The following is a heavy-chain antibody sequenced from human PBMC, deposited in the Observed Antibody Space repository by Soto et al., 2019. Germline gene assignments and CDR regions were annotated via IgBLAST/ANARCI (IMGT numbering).Heavy chain of an antibody. J-gene: IGHJ6*02. CDR3: ARDHPMGYGKDV. D-gene: IGHD3-10*01. CDR2: IYYTGNK. V-gene: IGHV4-31*02. Sequence: WTWIRQHPGKGLEGIGNIYYTGNKYYNPYLKSRVTISVDRSKNQFSLNLNSVTAADTPVYYCARDHPMGYGKDVWGQGTTVTVSS.